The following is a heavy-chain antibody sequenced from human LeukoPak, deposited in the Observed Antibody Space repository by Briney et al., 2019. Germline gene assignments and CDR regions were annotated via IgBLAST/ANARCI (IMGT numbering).Heavy chain of an antibody. CDR1: GLTLNSYS. CDR3: AIAVSGSGTYKDYYYGMDV. Sequence: PGGSVILSCSSSGLTLNSYSLNGLHRAPGKGVDGVSYITGSCLTMFYADPVRGRFTISRDNANKSLYLQLNSLRDEDTAVYYCAIAVSGSGTYKDYYYGMDVWGQETTLTVSS. CDR2: ITGSCLTM. J-gene: IGHJ6*01. V-gene: IGHV3-48*02. D-gene: IGHD3-10*01.